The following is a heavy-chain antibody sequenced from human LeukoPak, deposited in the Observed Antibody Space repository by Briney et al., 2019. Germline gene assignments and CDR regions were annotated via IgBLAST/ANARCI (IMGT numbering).Heavy chain of an antibody. CDR2: IKSKSDGGTT. Sequence: GGSLRLSCAASGFTFSNAWMSRVRQAPGKGLEWVGRIKSKSDGGTTDYAAPVKGRFTISRDDSKNTLFLQMSSLKTEDTAVYYCLPSYKYWGQGTLVTVSS. D-gene: IGHD1-26*01. CDR3: LPSYKY. V-gene: IGHV3-15*01. J-gene: IGHJ4*02. CDR1: GFTFSNAW.